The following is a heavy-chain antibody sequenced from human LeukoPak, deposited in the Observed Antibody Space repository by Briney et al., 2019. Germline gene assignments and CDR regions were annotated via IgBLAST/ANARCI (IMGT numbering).Heavy chain of an antibody. V-gene: IGHV5-51*01. CDR2: IYPGDSDT. CDR3: AIHRDRDGYNRDAFDI. CDR1: GYSFTSYW. J-gene: IGHJ3*02. D-gene: IGHD5-24*01. Sequence: GESLKISCKGSGYSFTSYWIGWVRQMPGKGLEWMGIIYPGDSDTRYSPSFQGQVTISADKSISTAYLQWSSLKASDTAMYYCAIHRDRDGYNRDAFDIWGQGTMVTVSS.